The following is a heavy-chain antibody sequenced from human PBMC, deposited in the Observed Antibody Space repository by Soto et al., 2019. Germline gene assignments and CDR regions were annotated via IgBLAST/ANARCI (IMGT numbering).Heavy chain of an antibody. CDR2: LIPILDMA. Sequence: QVQVVQSGAEVKKPESSVKVSCKPSGGTFNTYTVNWVRLAPGHGIEWMGRLIPILDMANYAQKFQDRVTITADRSTFTAYMELNSLTSDDTAVYYCAITYCRDNSCPRDFDFWGPGTRVTVSS. D-gene: IGHD2-21*01. J-gene: IGHJ4*02. CDR1: GGTFNTYT. V-gene: IGHV1-69*02. CDR3: AITYCRDNSCPRDFDF.